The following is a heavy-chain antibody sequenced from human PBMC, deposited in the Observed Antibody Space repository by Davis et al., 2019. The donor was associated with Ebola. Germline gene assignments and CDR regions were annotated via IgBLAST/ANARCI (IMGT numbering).Heavy chain of an antibody. J-gene: IGHJ6*02. CDR2: INHRGST. V-gene: IGHV4-34*01. D-gene: IGHD6-13*01. Sequence: MPSETLSLTCAVYGGSFSDYYWTWIRQPPGKGLEWIGEINHRGSTNYNPSLKSRVTISVDTSKNQFSLKLSSVTAADTAVYYCARGGDSSSWYYYYGMDVWGQGTTVTVSS. CDR3: ARGGDSSSWYYYYGMDV. CDR1: GGSFSDYY.